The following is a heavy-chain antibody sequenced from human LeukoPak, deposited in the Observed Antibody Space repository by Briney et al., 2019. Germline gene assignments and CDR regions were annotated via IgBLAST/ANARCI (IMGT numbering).Heavy chain of an antibody. D-gene: IGHD3-22*01. CDR2: ISPDGSEK. CDR1: GFWFGSDW. Sequence: PGESLRLSCAASGFWFGSDWMSWVRQAPGKGLEWVANISPDGSEKYFVDSVKGRFTISRDNSKNTLYLQMNSLRAEDTAVYYCARGSASGYFLYFDYWGQGTLVTVSS. J-gene: IGHJ4*02. CDR3: ARGSASGYFLYFDY. V-gene: IGHV3-7*03.